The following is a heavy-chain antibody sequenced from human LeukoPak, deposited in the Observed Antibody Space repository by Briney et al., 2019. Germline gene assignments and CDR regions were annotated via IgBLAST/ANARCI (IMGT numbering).Heavy chain of an antibody. V-gene: IGHV4-39*07. Sequence: SETLSLTCTVSGGSISSSSYYWGWIRQPPGKGLEWIGSIYYSGSTYYNPSLKSRVTISVDTSKNQFSLKLSSVTAADTAVYYCARDPGWLQLRRSGWFDPWGQGTLVTVSS. CDR1: GGSISSSSYY. CDR3: ARDPGWLQLRRSGWFDP. D-gene: IGHD5-24*01. J-gene: IGHJ5*02. CDR2: IYYSGST.